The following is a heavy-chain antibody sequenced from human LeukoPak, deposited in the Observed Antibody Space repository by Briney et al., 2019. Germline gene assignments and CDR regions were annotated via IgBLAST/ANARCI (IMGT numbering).Heavy chain of an antibody. CDR2: IIPIPGMA. J-gene: IGHJ4*02. CDR3: ARAVVVARGLMAYFDY. CDR1: GGTFSFYA. D-gene: IGHD3-10*01. V-gene: IGHV1-69*04. Sequence: ASVKVSCKASGGTFSFYAINWVRQAPGQGLEWMGRIIPIPGMANYAQKFQGRVTITADSSTSTAHMEVSSLRSEDTAVYYCARAVVVARGLMAYFDYWGQGTLVTVSS.